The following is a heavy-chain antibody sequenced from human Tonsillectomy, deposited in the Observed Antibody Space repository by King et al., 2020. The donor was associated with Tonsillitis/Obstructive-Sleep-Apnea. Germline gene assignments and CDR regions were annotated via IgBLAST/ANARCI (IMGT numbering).Heavy chain of an antibody. V-gene: IGHV4-61*01. CDR3: ARLGQRYCTSTTCYPWWFDP. CDR1: GGSVSSGNYY. CDR2: IYYSGST. J-gene: IGHJ5*02. Sequence: QLQESGPGLVKPSETLSLTCTVSGGSVSSGNYYWSWIRQPPGKGLEWIGYIYYSGSTNYNPSLKSRLTISVDRSKNQFSLKLSSVTAADTAVYHCARLGQRYCTSTTCYPWWFDPWGQGTLVTVSS. D-gene: IGHD2-2*01.